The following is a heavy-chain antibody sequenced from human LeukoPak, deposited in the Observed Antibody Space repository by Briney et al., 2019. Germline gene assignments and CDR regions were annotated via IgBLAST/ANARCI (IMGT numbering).Heavy chain of an antibody. D-gene: IGHD2-2*01. J-gene: IGHJ4*02. CDR2: ISSNGGST. V-gene: IGHV3-64D*06. CDR3: VKGTYCSSTSCAYELDY. Sequence: GGSLRLSCSASGFTFSSYAMHWVRQAPGKGLEYVSAISSNGGSTYYADSVKGRFTISRDNSKNTLYLQMSSLRAEDTAVYYCVKGTYCSSTSCAYELDYWGQGTLVTVSS. CDR1: GFTFSSYA.